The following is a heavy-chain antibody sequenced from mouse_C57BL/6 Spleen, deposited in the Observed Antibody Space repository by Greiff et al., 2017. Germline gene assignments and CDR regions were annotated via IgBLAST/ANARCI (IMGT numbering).Heavy chain of an antibody. CDR2: IYPGSGST. Sequence: VQLQQSGAELVKPGASVKMSCKASGYTFTSYWITWVKQRPGQGLEWIGDIYPGSGSTNYNEKFKSKATLTVDTSSSTAYMQLSSLTSEDSAVYYCARSLYYDYDGGMAMDYWGQGTSVTVSS. CDR3: ARSLYYDYDGGMAMDY. D-gene: IGHD2-4*01. J-gene: IGHJ4*01. CDR1: GYTFTSYW. V-gene: IGHV1-55*01.